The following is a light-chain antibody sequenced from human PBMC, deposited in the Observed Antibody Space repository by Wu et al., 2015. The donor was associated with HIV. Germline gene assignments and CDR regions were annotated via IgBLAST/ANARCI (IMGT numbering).Light chain of an antibody. CDR3: QQRSNWPRT. V-gene: IGKV3-11*01. J-gene: IGKJ1*01. CDR2: DAS. Sequence: EIMMSQSPVTLSVSPGERATLSCRASQSVRTNLAWYQQKPGQTPRLLIYDASNRATGIPARFSGSGSGTDFTLTISSLEPEDFAVYYCQQRSNWPRTFGQGTKVEIK. CDR1: QSVRTN.